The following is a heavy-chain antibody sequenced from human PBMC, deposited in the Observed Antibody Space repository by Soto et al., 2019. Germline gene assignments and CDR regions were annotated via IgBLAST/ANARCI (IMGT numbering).Heavy chain of an antibody. CDR1: GVTFNNHA. V-gene: IGHV1-3*01. J-gene: IGHJ4*01. CDR3: ARDNADIAVAGIPLLVH. CDR2: INLDSGKA. D-gene: IGHD6-19*01. Sequence: GASVKVSCKASGVTFNNHALHWVRQAPGQRSEWMGWINLDSGKARSLERLQGRITITRDTSASTVYLDLSGLTSEDTAIYFCARDNADIAVAGIPLLVHWGQGTLVTVSS.